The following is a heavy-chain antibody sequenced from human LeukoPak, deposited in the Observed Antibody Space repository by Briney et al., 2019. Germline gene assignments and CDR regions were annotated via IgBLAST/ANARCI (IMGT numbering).Heavy chain of an antibody. D-gene: IGHD6-13*01. Sequence: EGSLRLSSAASEFTASSNYMSRDRKAPITGLEWVSVIYSGGRTYYADSVKGRFTISRDNSKNTLNLQMNSLRAEDTAVYYCARPIPADAGAFDIWGQGTMVTVSS. CDR1: EFTASSNY. V-gene: IGHV3-66*04. CDR3: ARPIPADAGAFDI. J-gene: IGHJ3*02. CDR2: IYSGGRT.